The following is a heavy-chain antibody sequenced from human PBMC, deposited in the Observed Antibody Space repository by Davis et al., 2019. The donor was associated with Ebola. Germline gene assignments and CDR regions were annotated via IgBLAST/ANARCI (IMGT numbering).Heavy chain of an antibody. D-gene: IGHD1-14*01. J-gene: IGHJ4*02. CDR3: ARDGLSTGADY. Sequence: GESLKISCAASGFTVSSNYMSWVRQAPGKGLEWVSVIYSGGSTYYADSVKGRFTISRGNSKNTLYLQMNSLRAEDTAVYYCARDGLSTGADYWGQGTLVTVSS. CDR1: GFTVSSNY. V-gene: IGHV3-66*01. CDR2: IYSGGST.